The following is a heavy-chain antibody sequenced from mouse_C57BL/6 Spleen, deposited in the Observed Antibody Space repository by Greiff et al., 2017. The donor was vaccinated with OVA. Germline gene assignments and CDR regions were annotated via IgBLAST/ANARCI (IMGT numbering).Heavy chain of an antibody. CDR2: IDPETGGT. V-gene: IGHV1-15*01. D-gene: IGHD4-1*01. Sequence: VQLQQSGAELVRPGASVTLSCKASGYTFTDYEMHWVQQTPVHGLEWIGAIDPETGGTAYNQKFKGKAILTADKSSSTAYMELRSLTSEDSAVYYCTREDWAPWFAYWGQGTLVTVSA. CDR1: GYTFTDYE. CDR3: TREDWAPWFAY. J-gene: IGHJ3*01.